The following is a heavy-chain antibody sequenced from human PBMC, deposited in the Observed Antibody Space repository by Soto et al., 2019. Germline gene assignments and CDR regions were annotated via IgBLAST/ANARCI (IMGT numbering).Heavy chain of an antibody. D-gene: IGHD6-13*01. CDR2: ISWNSGSI. CDR1: GFPFDDYA. V-gene: IGHV3-9*01. CDR3: AKDKDSSSWYPLYYYYYGMDV. J-gene: IGHJ6*02. Sequence: GGSLILSCAASGFPFDDYAMHLVRQATGKCLEWVSGISWNSGSIGYADSVKGRFTISRDNAKNSLYLQMNSLRAEDTALYYCAKDKDSSSWYPLYYYYYGMDVWGQGTTVTVS.